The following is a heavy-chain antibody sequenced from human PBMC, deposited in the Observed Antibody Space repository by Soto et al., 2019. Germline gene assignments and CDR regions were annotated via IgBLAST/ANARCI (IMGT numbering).Heavy chain of an antibody. D-gene: IGHD2-15*01. J-gene: IGHJ5*02. Sequence: PSETLSLTCTVSGGSISSYYWSWIRQPPGKGLEWIGYIYYSGSTNYNPPLKSRVTISVDTSKNQFSLKLSSVTAADTAVYYCARVLVVAALFDPWGQGTLVTVSS. CDR1: GGSISSYY. V-gene: IGHV4-59*01. CDR3: ARVLVVAALFDP. CDR2: IYYSGST.